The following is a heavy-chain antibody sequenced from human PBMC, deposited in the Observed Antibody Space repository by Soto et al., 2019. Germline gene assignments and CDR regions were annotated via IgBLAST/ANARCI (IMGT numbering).Heavy chain of an antibody. J-gene: IGHJ6*03. CDR2: IYYSGST. Sequence: SETLSLTCTVSGGSISSYYWSWIRQPPGKGLEWIGYIYYSGSTNYNPSLKSRVTISVDTSKNQFSLKLSSVTAADTAVYYCARHRYYDFWSGYHIGPYYYYYMDVWGKGTTVTVSS. V-gene: IGHV4-59*01. D-gene: IGHD3-3*01. CDR1: GGSISSYY. CDR3: ARHRYYDFWSGYHIGPYYYYYMDV.